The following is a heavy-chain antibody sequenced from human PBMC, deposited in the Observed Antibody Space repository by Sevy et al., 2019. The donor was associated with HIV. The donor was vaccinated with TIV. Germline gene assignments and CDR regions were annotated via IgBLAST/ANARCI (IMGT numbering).Heavy chain of an antibody. D-gene: IGHD6-19*01. V-gene: IGHV3-23*01. J-gene: IGHJ4*02. CDR3: AKDGAVAWDFDY. Sequence: VGSLRLSCAASGFTFSSYAMSWVRQAPGKGLEWVSAISGSGGSTYYADSVKGRFTISRDNSKNTLYLQMNSLRAEDTAVYYCAKDGAVAWDFDYWGQGTLVTVSS. CDR2: ISGSGGST. CDR1: GFTFSSYA.